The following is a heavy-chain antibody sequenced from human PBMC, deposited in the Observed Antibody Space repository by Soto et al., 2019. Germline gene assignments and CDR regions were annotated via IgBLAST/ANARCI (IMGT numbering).Heavy chain of an antibody. CDR3: VRWSYLDY. V-gene: IGHV3-23*01. D-gene: IGHD3-3*01. CDR1: GFSFISYA. Sequence: LRLSCAASGFSFISYAMSWVRQAPGKGLEWVSTISGSDGKTFYADSVKGRFSISRDTSKNMLYLQMNNLRGDDTAVYYCVRWSYLDYWGQGTRVTVSS. CDR2: ISGSDGKT. J-gene: IGHJ4*02.